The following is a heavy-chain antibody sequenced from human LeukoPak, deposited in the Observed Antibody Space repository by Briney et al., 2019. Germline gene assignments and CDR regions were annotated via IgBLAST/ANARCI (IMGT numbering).Heavy chain of an antibody. CDR1: GFSLSTSGVG. J-gene: IGHJ4*02. V-gene: IGHV2-5*01. CDR2: IYWNDDK. D-gene: IGHD3-9*01. CDR3: AHSFYVLRYFDWLDGGYYFDY. Sequence: SGPTLVKPTQTLTLTCTFSGFSLSTSGVGVGWIRQPPGKALEWLVLIYWNDDKRYSPSLKSRLTITKDTSKNQVVLTMTNMDPVDTATYYCAHSFYVLRYFDWLDGGYYFDYWGQGTLVTVSS.